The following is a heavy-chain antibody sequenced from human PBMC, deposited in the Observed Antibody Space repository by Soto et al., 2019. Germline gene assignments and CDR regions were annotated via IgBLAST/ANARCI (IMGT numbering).Heavy chain of an antibody. J-gene: IGHJ4*02. Sequence: GGSLRLSCAASGFAFSNYAMSWVRQAPGKGLEWVSGLSGSGTSTFYADSVKGRFSIARDNSQNMVFLQLHSLRADDTAVYYCAKDRGAYSSSFNDYWGQGTLVTVPQ. CDR3: AKDRGAYSSSFNDY. CDR2: LSGSGTST. CDR1: GFAFSNYA. D-gene: IGHD6-6*01. V-gene: IGHV3-23*01.